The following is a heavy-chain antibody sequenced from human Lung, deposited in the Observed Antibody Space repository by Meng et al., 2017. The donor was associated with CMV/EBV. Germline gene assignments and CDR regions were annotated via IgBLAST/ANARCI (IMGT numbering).Heavy chain of an antibody. CDR2: ISNSGDTI. CDR1: GFIFSDYD. J-gene: IGHJ3*01. CDR3: TKVHYYHSGSCIHAFDA. Sequence: SCAASGFIFSDYDMTWVRQAPGKGLEWVSYISNSGDTIYYADSVKGRFTISRDNGKNSLFLQMDSLRADDTAVYYCTKVHYYHSGSCIHAFDAWXQGTMVTVSS. D-gene: IGHD3-22*01. V-gene: IGHV3-11*01.